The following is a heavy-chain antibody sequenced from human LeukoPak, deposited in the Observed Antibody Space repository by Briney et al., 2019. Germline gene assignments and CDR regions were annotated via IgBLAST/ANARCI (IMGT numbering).Heavy chain of an antibody. CDR3: ASIGGTYYDILTGSRDFDY. Sequence: GESLKISCKGSGYSFTRYWISWVRQMPGKGLEWMGRIDPSDSYTNYSPSFQGHVTISADKSISTAYLQWSSLKASDTAMYYCASIGGTYYDILTGSRDFDYWGQGTLVTVSS. CDR2: IDPSDSYT. D-gene: IGHD3-9*01. J-gene: IGHJ4*02. V-gene: IGHV5-10-1*01. CDR1: GYSFTRYW.